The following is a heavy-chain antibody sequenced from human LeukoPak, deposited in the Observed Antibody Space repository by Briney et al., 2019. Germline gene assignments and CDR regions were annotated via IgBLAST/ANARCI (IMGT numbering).Heavy chain of an antibody. J-gene: IGHJ4*02. Sequence: GGSLRLSCAASGFTFSSYNMNWVRQAPGKGLEWVSFISSSSTYIYNADSVKGRFTISRDNARNSLDLQMNGLRAEDTAVYYCARAEMIYNSGWLYYFDCWGQGTLVTVSS. CDR1: GFTFSSYN. V-gene: IGHV3-21*01. D-gene: IGHD6-19*01. CDR3: ARAEMIYNSGWLYYFDC. CDR2: ISSSSTYI.